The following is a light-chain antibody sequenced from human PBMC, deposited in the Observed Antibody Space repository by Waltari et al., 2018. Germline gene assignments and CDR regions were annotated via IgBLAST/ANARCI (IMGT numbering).Light chain of an antibody. Sequence: DIQMTQSPSSLSASVGDRVTITCQASQDISNYLNWYQQKPGKAPKLLIYDASSLETGVPSRFSGSGSGTDFTFTISSLQPEDIATYYCQGLGGGTKVEIK. V-gene: IGKV1-33*01. CDR1: QDISNY. CDR3: QG. J-gene: IGKJ4*01. CDR2: DAS.